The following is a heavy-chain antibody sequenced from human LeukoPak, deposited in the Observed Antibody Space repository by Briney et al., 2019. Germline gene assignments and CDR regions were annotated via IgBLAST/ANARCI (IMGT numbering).Heavy chain of an antibody. Sequence: GGSLRLSCAASGFIFSNYGMHWVRQAPGKRLEWVAVIWNDGSETFHADSVKGRFRIARDNSKNTLYLQMNSLRAEDTAVYFCARDMGRAWYGPPDFWGQGTLVTVSS. CDR3: ARDMGRAWYGPPDF. CDR2: IWNDGSET. V-gene: IGHV3-33*01. CDR1: GFIFSNYG. J-gene: IGHJ4*02. D-gene: IGHD6-13*01.